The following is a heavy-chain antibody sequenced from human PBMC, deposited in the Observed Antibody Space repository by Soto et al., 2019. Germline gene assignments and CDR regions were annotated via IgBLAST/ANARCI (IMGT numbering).Heavy chain of an antibody. CDR2: LSRDSTYI. CDR1: GFTFSNYA. J-gene: IGHJ4*02. V-gene: IGHV3-21*01. D-gene: IGHD3-10*01. CDR3: ARDPDADYSGSYYTPRSMDF. Sequence: GGSLRLSCAASGFTFSNYAMNWVRQAPGKGLEWVSSLSRDSTYIYYTDSVKGRFTISRDNAKNSLYLQMNSLRDEDTAVYYCARDPDADYSGSYYTPRSMDFWGQGTLVTVSS.